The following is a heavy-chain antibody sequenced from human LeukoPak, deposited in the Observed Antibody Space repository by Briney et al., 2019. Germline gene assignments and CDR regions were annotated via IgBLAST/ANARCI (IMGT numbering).Heavy chain of an antibody. CDR2: ISSSGSTI. J-gene: IGHJ4*02. D-gene: IGHD6-19*01. Sequence: GGSLRLSCAASGFTFSTYSMNWVRQAAGKGLEWVSYISSSGSTIYYADSVKGRFTISRDNAKNSLYLQMNSLRAEDTAVYYCARDSTGYSSYWGQGTLVTVSS. V-gene: IGHV3-48*04. CDR1: GFTFSTYS. CDR3: ARDSTGYSSY.